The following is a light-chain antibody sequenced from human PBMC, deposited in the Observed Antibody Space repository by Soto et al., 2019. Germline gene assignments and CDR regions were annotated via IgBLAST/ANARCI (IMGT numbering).Light chain of an antibody. V-gene: IGKV1-5*01. Sequence: DIQLTQSPSTLSASVGDTVTISCRASESLIGWLAWYQQRPGSAPKLLIYDASSLEGGVPSRFTGDGSGTEFSLTIASLQPDDFGNYYSQQYKSYPWTFVQGTKVDLK. CDR3: QQYKSYPWT. CDR1: ESLIGW. CDR2: DAS. J-gene: IGKJ1*01.